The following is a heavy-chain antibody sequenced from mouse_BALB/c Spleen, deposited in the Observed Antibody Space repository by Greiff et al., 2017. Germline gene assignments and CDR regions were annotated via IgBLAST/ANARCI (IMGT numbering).Heavy chain of an antibody. V-gene: IGHV1S81*02. Sequence: QVQLQQPGAELVKPGASVKLSCKASGYTFTSYWMHWVKQRPGQGLEWIGEINPSNGRTNYNEKFKSKATLTVDKSSSTAYMQLSSLTSEDSAVYYCAGEAYWGQGTLVTVSA. J-gene: IGHJ3*01. CDR1: GYTFTSYW. CDR2: INPSNGRT. CDR3: AGEAY.